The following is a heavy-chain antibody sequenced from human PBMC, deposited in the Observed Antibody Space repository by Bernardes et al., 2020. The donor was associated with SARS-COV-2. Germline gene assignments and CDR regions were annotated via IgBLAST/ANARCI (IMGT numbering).Heavy chain of an antibody. V-gene: IGHV4-59*01. CDR3: ARVAVEGIPAALNWFDP. Sequence: SETLSLTCTVSGGSMSSYYWSWIRQPPGKGLEWIGHIYHSGSTYYSPSLKSRLTISVDTSKNQFSLNLSSVTPADTAIYFCARVAVEGIPAALNWFDPWGQGILVTVSS. CDR2: IYHSGST. J-gene: IGHJ5*02. D-gene: IGHD2-2*01. CDR1: GGSMSSYY.